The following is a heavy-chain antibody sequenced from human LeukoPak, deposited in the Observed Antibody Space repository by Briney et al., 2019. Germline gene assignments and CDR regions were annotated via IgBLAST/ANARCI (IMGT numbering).Heavy chain of an antibody. Sequence: PGGSLRLSCAASGFTFSNYAMRWVRQAPGKGLEWVSAMSGSGDTTQYADSVKGRFTISGDNSQNTLYLQMNSLRAEDTAVYYCAKDFKYYDFWSGYPNYGMDVWGQGTTVTVSS. CDR2: MSGSGDTT. D-gene: IGHD3-3*01. J-gene: IGHJ6*02. CDR1: GFTFSNYA. CDR3: AKDFKYYDFWSGYPNYGMDV. V-gene: IGHV3-23*01.